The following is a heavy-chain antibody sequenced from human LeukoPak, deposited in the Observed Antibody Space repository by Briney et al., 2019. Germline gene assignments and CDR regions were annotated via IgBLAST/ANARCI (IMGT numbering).Heavy chain of an antibody. CDR2: INHRGST. Sequence: PSETLSLTCAVYGGSFSGYYWSWIRQPPGQGLEWIGEINHRGSTNYNPCLKSRVTISVDTSKNQFSLRLSSVTAADTAVYYCASSRNIGGYFDYWGQGTLVTVSS. J-gene: IGHJ4*02. D-gene: IGHD2/OR15-2a*01. CDR3: ASSRNIGGYFDY. CDR1: GGSFSGYY. V-gene: IGHV4-34*01.